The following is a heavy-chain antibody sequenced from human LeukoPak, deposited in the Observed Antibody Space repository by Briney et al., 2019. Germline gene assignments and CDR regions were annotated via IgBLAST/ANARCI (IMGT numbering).Heavy chain of an antibody. J-gene: IGHJ4*02. CDR2: IYYSGST. CDR3: ARGPAVIGSYGWSSAFDY. D-gene: IGHD1-26*01. V-gene: IGHV4-30-4*08. CDR1: GGSISSGDYY. Sequence: SETLSLTCTVSGGSISSGDYYWSWIRQPPGKGLEWIGYIYYSGSTYYNPSLKSRVTISVDTSKNQFSLKLSSVTAADTAVYYCARGPAVIGSYGWSSAFDYWGQGTLVTVSS.